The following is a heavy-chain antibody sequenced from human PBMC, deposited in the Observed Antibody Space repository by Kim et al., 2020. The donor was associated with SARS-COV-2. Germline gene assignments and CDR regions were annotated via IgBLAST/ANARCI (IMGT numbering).Heavy chain of an antibody. J-gene: IGHJ6*02. D-gene: IGHD3-16*01. Sequence: YYADSVKGRFTISRDNSNNTLYVQMNSLRAEDTAIYYCAKFGTKYHYGMDVWGQGTTVTVSS. CDR3: AKFGTKYHYGMDV. V-gene: IGHV3-23*01.